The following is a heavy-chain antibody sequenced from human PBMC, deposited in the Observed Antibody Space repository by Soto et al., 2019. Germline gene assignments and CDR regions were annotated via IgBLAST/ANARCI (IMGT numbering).Heavy chain of an antibody. CDR3: AKDRVGATRPKTAFGP. J-gene: IGHJ5*02. V-gene: IGHV3-23*01. CDR2: ISGSGGSI. D-gene: IGHD1-26*01. Sequence: GGSLRLSCAASGFTFSSYAMSWVRQAPGKGLEWVSAISGSGGSIYYADSVKGRFTISRDNSKNTLYLQMNSLRAEDTAVYYCAKDRVGATRPKTAFGPWGQGTLVTVSS. CDR1: GFTFSSYA.